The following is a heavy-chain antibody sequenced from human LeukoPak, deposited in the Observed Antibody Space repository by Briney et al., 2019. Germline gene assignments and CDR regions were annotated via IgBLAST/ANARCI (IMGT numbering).Heavy chain of an antibody. CDR2: IGTAGDT. CDR1: GFTFSSYD. D-gene: IGHD5-18*01. V-gene: IGHV3-13*01. Sequence: GGSLRLSCAASGFTFSSYDMHWVRQATGKGLEWVSAIGTAGDTYYPGSVKGRITISRENAKNSLYLQMNSLRAGDTAVYYCARDKNSYGLDYWGQGTLVTVSS. J-gene: IGHJ4*02. CDR3: ARDKNSYGLDY.